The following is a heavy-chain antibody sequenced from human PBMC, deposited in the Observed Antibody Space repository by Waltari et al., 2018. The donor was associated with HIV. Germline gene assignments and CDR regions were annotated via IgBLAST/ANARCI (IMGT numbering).Heavy chain of an antibody. CDR3: AKDMHDSSGYLFEY. Sequence: QVQLVESGGGVVQPGRSLRLPSAASAIPFTSSSMHWVRQAPGKGLEWVSIISADGINKYYADSVKGRFTISRDNSKNTLYLQMNSLRAEDTAMYYCAKDMHDSSGYLFEYWGQGTLVTVSS. V-gene: IGHV3-30*18. CDR2: ISADGINK. J-gene: IGHJ4*02. D-gene: IGHD3-22*01. CDR1: AIPFTSSS.